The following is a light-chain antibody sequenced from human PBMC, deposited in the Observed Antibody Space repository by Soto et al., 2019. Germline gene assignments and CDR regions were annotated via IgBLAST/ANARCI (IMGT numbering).Light chain of an antibody. V-gene: IGLV2-8*01. CDR3: SSYAGSSNV. J-gene: IGLJ1*01. Sequence: QSVLTQPPSASGSPGQSVAISCTGTSSDAGGYNYVSWYQQHPGKAPKLMIYEVNKRPSGVPDRFSGSKSGNTASLTVSGLQAEDGADYYCSSYAGSSNVFGTGTKVTVL. CDR2: EVN. CDR1: SSDAGGYNY.